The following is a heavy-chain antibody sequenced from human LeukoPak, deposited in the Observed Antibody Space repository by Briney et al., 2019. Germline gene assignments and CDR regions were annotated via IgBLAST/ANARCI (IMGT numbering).Heavy chain of an antibody. CDR2: INPKIGGT. V-gene: IGHV1-2*02. CDR3: ARDSSRRPQKYDIATSFSTEN. J-gene: IGHJ4*02. D-gene: IGHD3-9*01. Sequence: ASVTVSCKTSGYTFTDYYIHWVRQAPGQGLESMGWINPKIGGTNYAPRFQGRVSMTSDTSNTTAYMQLRRVTSDDTAVYYCARDSSRRPQKYDIATSFSTENWGQGTLVAVSS. CDR1: GYTFTDYY.